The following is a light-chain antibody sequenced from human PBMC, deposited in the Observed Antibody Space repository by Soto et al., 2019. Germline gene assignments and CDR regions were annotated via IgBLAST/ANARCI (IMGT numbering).Light chain of an antibody. Sequence: QSVLPQPASVYGSPGQSITISCTGTSSDVGSYDAVSWYQHHPGKVPKLMIYEVNKRPSGVSYRFSGSKSGNTASLTISGLQAEDEADYYCCSYAGTSYVFGSGTKVTVL. J-gene: IGLJ1*01. V-gene: IGLV2-23*02. CDR2: EVN. CDR1: SSDVGSYDA. CDR3: CSYAGTSYV.